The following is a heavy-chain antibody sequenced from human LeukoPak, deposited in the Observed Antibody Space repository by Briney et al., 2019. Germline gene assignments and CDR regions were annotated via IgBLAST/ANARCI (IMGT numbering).Heavy chain of an antibody. V-gene: IGHV3-30*04. Sequence: GRSLRLSCAASGFTFSSYAMHWVRQAPGKGLEWVAVTSYDGGNKFYGDSVKGRFTISRDNSKSTMYLEVSSLRAEDTAVYYCARGGYFDILTGYYQTQYYYPMDVWGRGTTVTVSS. CDR1: GFTFSSYA. CDR2: TSYDGGNK. J-gene: IGHJ6*02. CDR3: ARGGYFDILTGYYQTQYYYPMDV. D-gene: IGHD3-9*01.